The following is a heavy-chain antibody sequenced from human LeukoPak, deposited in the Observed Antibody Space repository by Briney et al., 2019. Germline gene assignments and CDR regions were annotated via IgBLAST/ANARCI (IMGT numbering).Heavy chain of an antibody. Sequence: QPGGSLRPSCAASGFTFSSYAMSWVRQAPGKGLEWVSAISGSGGSTYYADSVKGRFTISRDNSKNTLYLQMNSLRAEDTAVYYCAKDSQPLGGGSFDPWGQGTLVTVSS. CDR1: GFTFSSYA. V-gene: IGHV3-23*01. CDR3: AKDSQPLGGGSFDP. D-gene: IGHD3-10*01. J-gene: IGHJ5*02. CDR2: ISGSGGST.